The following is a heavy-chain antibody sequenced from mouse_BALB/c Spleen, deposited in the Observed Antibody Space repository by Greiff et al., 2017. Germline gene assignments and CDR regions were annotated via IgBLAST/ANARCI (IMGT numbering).Heavy chain of an antibody. CDR2: ISSGGGST. D-gene: IGHD1-1*02. V-gene: IGHV5-12-1*01. CDR3: ARRGGKDYFDY. J-gene: IGHJ2*01. CDR1: GFAFSSYD. Sequence: EVMLVESGGGLVKPGGSLKLSCAASGFAFSSYDMSWVRQTPEKRLEWVAYISSGGGSTYYPDTVKGRFTISRDNAKNTLYLQMSSLKSEDTAMYYCARRGGKDYFDYWGQGTTLTVSS.